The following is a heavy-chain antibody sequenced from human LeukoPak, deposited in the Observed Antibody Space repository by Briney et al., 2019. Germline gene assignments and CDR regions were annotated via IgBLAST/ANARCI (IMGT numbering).Heavy chain of an antibody. Sequence: GGSLRLSCAASRFTFSRNAMHWVRQTPGKGLEWVAVISYDGSTTYYSDSVKGRLAISRDNSKNTLYLQINSLSAEDTAVYYCARALSSSWYAFRSNWFDPWGQGTLVSVSS. CDR1: RFTFSRNA. J-gene: IGHJ5*02. CDR3: ARALSSSWYAFRSNWFDP. D-gene: IGHD6-13*01. CDR2: ISYDGSTT. V-gene: IGHV3-30*09.